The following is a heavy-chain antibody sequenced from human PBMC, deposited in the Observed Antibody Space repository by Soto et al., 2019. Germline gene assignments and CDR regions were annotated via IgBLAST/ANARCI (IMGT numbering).Heavy chain of an antibody. J-gene: IGHJ4*02. CDR1: GYTFTSYY. D-gene: IGHD3-22*01. CDR3: ARGHNYYDSSGYFDY. V-gene: IGHV1-46*01. CDR2: INPSGGST. Sequence: ASVKVSCKASGYTFTSYYMHWVRQAAGQGLEWMGIINPSGGSTSYAQKFQGRVTMTRDTSTSTVYMELSSLRSEDTAVYYCARGHNYYDSSGYFDYWGQGTLVTVSS.